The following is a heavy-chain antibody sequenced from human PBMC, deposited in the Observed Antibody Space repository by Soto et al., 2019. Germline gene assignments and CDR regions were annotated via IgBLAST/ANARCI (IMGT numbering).Heavy chain of an antibody. CDR1: GFTFSSYW. V-gene: IGHV3-7*01. D-gene: IGHD2-21*02. CDR2: IKQDGSEK. CDR3: ARDPTYCGGDCYSGFDY. J-gene: IGHJ4*02. Sequence: GPLRLSCAASGFTFSSYWMSWVRQAPGKGLEWVANIKQDGSEKYYVDSVKGRFTISRDNAKNSLYLQMNSLRAEDTAVYYCARDPTYCGGDCYSGFDYWGQGTLVTVSS.